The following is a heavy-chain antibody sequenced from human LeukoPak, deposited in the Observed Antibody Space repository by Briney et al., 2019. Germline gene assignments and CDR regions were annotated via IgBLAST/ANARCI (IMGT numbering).Heavy chain of an antibody. D-gene: IGHD2-2*01. Sequence: ASVKVSCKASGGTFSSYAISWVRQAPGQGLEWMGGIIPIFGTANYAQKFQGRVTFTADESTSTAYMELRSLRSDDTAVYYCARVRGCSSTSCYLSSRWFDPWGQGTLVTVSS. CDR2: IIPIFGTA. CDR1: GGTFSSYA. V-gene: IGHV1-69*13. J-gene: IGHJ5*02. CDR3: ARVRGCSSTSCYLSSRWFDP.